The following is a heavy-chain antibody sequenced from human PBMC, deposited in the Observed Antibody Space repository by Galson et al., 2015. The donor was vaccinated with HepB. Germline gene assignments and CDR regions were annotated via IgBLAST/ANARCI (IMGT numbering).Heavy chain of an antibody. J-gene: IGHJ4*02. D-gene: IGHD1-7*01. Sequence: SVKVSCKASGGTFSSYAISWVRQAPGQGLEWMGGIIPIFGTANYAQKFQGRVTITADESTSTAYMELSSLRSEDTAVYYCARDKRGYNWNYAVDYWGQGTLVTVSS. V-gene: IGHV1-69*13. CDR3: ARDKRGYNWNYAVDY. CDR1: GGTFSSYA. CDR2: IIPIFGTA.